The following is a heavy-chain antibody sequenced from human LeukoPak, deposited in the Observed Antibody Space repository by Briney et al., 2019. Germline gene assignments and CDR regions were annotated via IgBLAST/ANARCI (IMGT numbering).Heavy chain of an antibody. Sequence: GRSLRLSCAASGFTFNNYGMHWVRQAPGKGLEGVAVISKEGNDKYYADPVKGRFTISRDNSKNTLYLQMNSLKPEDTALYYCAKDAYYSSGTYADYWGQGTLVTVSS. CDR1: GFTFNNYG. D-gene: IGHD3-10*01. J-gene: IGHJ4*02. CDR2: ISKEGNDK. CDR3: AKDAYYSSGTYADY. V-gene: IGHV3-30*18.